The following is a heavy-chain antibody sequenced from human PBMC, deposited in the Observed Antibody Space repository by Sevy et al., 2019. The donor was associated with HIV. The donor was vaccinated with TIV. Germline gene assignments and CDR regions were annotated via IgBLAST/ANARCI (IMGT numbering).Heavy chain of an antibody. D-gene: IGHD3-3*02. Sequence: ASVKVSCKVSGYTLTKLDMHWVRQAPGKGLEWMGGFDPEDGDTFYAQKFQGRVTMTEDTSTDTAYMELSSLRSEDTAVYYCTTMEYYHSIFGFSSGGQGGQGTLFTV. CDR1: GYTLTKLD. J-gene: IGHJ4*02. CDR3: TTMEYYHSIFGFSSGGQ. V-gene: IGHV1-24*01. CDR2: FDPEDGDT.